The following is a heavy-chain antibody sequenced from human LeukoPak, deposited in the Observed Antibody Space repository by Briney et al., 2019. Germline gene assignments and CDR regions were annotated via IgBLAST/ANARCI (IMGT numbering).Heavy chain of an antibody. Sequence: GGSLRLSCAASGFTFSSYAISWVRQAPGKGLEWVSAISGSGGSTYYADSVKGRFTISRDNSKNTLYLQMNSLRAEDTAVYYCAKSKAVAGTGDYWGQGTLVTVSS. D-gene: IGHD6-19*01. CDR2: ISGSGGST. CDR1: GFTFSSYA. CDR3: AKSKAVAGTGDY. V-gene: IGHV3-23*01. J-gene: IGHJ4*02.